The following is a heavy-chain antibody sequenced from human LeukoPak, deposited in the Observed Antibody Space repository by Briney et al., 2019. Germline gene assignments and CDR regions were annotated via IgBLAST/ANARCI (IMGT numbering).Heavy chain of an antibody. CDR1: GVTFCYA. CDR2: ISYDGSNK. D-gene: IGHD5-18*01. J-gene: IGHJ4*02. V-gene: IGHV3-30-3*01. CDR3: ARDSSPADTAMVSPFDY. Sequence: GGSLRLSCAASGVTFCYAMHWVRQAPGKGLGWVAVISYDGSNKYYADAVKGRFTISRDNSKNTLYLQMNSLRAEDTAVYYCARDSSPADTAMVSPFDYWGQGTLVTVSS.